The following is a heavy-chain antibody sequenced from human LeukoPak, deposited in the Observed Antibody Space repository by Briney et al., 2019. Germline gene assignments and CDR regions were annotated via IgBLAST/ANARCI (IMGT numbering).Heavy chain of an antibody. V-gene: IGHV5-51*01. CDR2: IYPGNTDT. CDR1: GYSSTSYW. J-gene: IGHJ5*02. Sequence: GQSLTISCNGSGYSSTSYWIGWVRQMPGKGLEWMGIIYPGNTDTGYSPSFQGQVTISADKSISTAYLQWSSLKASDTAMYYCARRGAGELFNWFDPWGQGTLVTVSS. CDR3: ARRGAGELFNWFDP. D-gene: IGHD1-26*01.